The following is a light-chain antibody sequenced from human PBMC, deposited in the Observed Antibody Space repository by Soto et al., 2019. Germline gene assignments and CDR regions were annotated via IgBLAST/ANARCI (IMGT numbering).Light chain of an antibody. J-gene: IGLJ1*01. V-gene: IGLV2-23*01. Sequence: LTQPASVSRSPGQSITISCSGTTSDVGGYNLVSWYQQHTAKAPKLLIYEGTQRPSGVSSRFSGSKSGNTASLTISGLQAEDEADYYCCSYASSSSYVFGTGTKVTVL. CDR1: TSDVGGYNL. CDR2: EGT. CDR3: CSYASSSSYV.